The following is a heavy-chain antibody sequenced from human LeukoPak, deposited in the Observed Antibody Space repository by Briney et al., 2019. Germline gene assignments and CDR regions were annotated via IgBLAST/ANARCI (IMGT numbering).Heavy chain of an antibody. V-gene: IGHV4-39*01. J-gene: IGHJ6*03. CDR1: GGSISSSSYY. Sequence: SETLSLTCTVSGGSISSSSYYWGWIRQPPGKGLEWIGSIYYSGSTYYNPSLKSRVTISVDTSKNQFSLKLSSVTAADTAVYYCARLSDYDFWSGYRLRYYYMDVWGKGTTVTVSS. CDR2: IYYSGST. CDR3: ARLSDYDFWSGYRLRYYYMDV. D-gene: IGHD3-3*01.